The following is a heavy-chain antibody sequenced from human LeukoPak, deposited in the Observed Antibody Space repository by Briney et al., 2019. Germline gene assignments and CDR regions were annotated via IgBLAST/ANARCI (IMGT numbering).Heavy chain of an antibody. CDR2: TYYSGST. D-gene: IGHD6-13*01. Sequence: SETLSLTCTVSGGSISTYYWSWIRQPPGKGLEWIGYTYYSGSTNYNPSLKSRVTISVDTSKNQFSLKLSSVTAADTAVYYCAREDLIAAAGGFDYWGQGTLVTVSS. CDR3: AREDLIAAAGGFDY. V-gene: IGHV4-59*01. CDR1: GGSISTYY. J-gene: IGHJ4*02.